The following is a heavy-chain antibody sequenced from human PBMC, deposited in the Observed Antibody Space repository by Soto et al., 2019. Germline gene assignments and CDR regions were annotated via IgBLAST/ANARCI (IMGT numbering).Heavy chain of an antibody. Sequence: PGGSLRLSXEASGFTVSSNFMNWVRQAPGKGLEWVSVIYSGGGTYYADSVKGRFTISRDISKNTLYLHMNSLRDEDTAVYYCVGKWFDFWGQGTRVTVSS. CDR2: IYSGGGT. CDR1: GFTVSSNF. CDR3: VGKWFDF. V-gene: IGHV3-53*01. J-gene: IGHJ5*01.